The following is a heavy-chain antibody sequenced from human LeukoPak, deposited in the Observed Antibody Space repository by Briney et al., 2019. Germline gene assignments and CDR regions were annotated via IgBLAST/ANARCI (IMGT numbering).Heavy chain of an antibody. D-gene: IGHD2-8*01. CDR2: VSYDGTDT. Sequence: GRSLRLSCAASGFTFTNYAMNWVRQAPGKGLEWVATVSYDGTDTSYADSVKGRFAIFRDNSKNTLYLQMNSLRTEDTAVYYCVRVSGFCTNGVCPSFDPWGQGTLVTVSS. CDR3: VRVSGFCTNGVCPSFDP. V-gene: IGHV3-30*09. J-gene: IGHJ5*02. CDR1: GFTFTNYA.